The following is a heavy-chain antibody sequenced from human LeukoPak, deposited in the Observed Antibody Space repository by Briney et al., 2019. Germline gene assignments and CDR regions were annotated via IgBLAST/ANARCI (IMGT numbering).Heavy chain of an antibody. CDR2: ISSGGDK. CDR1: GFTFSGYA. J-gene: IGHJ4*02. D-gene: IGHD3-10*01. Sequence: GGSLRLSCVASGFTFSGYAMNWVRQAPGKGLELDSVSSISSGGDKNYADSAKGRFTISRDNAKNSLFLRLNSLRAEDTAVYYCAKGYGSGNYYSDYWGQGTLVTVSS. V-gene: IGHV3-69-1*01. CDR3: AKGYGSGNYYSDY.